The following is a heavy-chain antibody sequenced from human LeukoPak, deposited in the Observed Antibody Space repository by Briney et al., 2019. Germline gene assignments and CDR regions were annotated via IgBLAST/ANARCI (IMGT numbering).Heavy chain of an antibody. CDR1: GFTVSSNY. J-gene: IGHJ4*02. V-gene: IGHV3-53*01. CDR2: IYSGGST. CDR3: ARAPLGVHYGDYEDY. D-gene: IGHD4-17*01. Sequence: GGSQRLSCAASGFTVSSNYMRWVPQAPGKGLERVSAIYSGGSTYYADSVKGRFTISRDNSKNPLYLQMNSLRAEDTAVYYCARAPLGVHYGDYEDYWGQGTLVTVSS.